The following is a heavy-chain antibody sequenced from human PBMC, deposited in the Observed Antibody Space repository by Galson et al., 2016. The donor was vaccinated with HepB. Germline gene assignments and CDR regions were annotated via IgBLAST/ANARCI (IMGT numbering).Heavy chain of an antibody. J-gene: IGHJ4*02. CDR1: GGSFSGYY. D-gene: IGHD6-19*01. CDR2: MNHRGIT. CDR3: ARGRIAVAGSEAY. V-gene: IGHV4-34*01. Sequence: SETLSLTCAVYGGSFSGYYWSWIRQPPGKGLEWIGEMNHRGITNYNPSLKSRVTMTTDTSTAAAYLEVTSLKSDDTAVYFCARGRIAVAGSEAYWGQGTLVTVSP.